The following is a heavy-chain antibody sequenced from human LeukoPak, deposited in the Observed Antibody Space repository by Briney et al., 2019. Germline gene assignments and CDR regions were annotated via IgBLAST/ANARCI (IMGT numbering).Heavy chain of an antibody. J-gene: IGHJ4*02. Sequence: GGSLRLSCEASGFTFSNYSMNWVRQAPGKGLQWVANIKPDGSTTHYVGSVMGRFTISRDNAENSLYLQMNSLRAEDTAVYYCARDYYASGSLDSWGQGTLVTVSS. CDR1: GFTFSNYS. CDR3: ARDYYASGSLDS. V-gene: IGHV3-7*01. CDR2: IKPDGSTT. D-gene: IGHD3-10*01.